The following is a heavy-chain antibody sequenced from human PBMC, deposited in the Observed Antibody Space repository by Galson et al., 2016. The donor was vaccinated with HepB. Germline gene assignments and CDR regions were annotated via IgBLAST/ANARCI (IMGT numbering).Heavy chain of an antibody. J-gene: IGHJ3*02. CDR1: GFTFNNYG. CDR3: VRVRATLTHDAFDI. D-gene: IGHD3-10*01. V-gene: IGHV3-23*01. Sequence: SLRLSCAASGFTFNNYGMTWVRQAPGKGLEVVSSISRSGDSTDYADSVKGRFTFSRDNSKNTLDLQMSSLRAEDTAVYSCVRVRATLTHDAFDIWGPGIMVTVSS. CDR2: ISRSGDST.